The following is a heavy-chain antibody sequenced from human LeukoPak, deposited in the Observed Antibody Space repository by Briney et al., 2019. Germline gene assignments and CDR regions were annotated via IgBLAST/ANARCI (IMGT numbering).Heavy chain of an antibody. CDR1: GYTFSGYY. V-gene: IGHV1-2*02. J-gene: IGHJ4*02. CDR2: INPSNGDT. Sequence: GASVKASCKASGYTFSGYYIHWVRQAPGRGLEWMSWINPSNGDTNYAQKFQGRVTMTRDTSISTAYMELTRLISDDTAVYYCARVGSSGWYVHPTLDYWGQGTLVTVSS. CDR3: ARVGSSGWYVHPTLDY. D-gene: IGHD6-19*01.